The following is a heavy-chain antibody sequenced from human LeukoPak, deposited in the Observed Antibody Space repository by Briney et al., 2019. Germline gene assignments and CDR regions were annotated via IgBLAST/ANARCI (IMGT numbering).Heavy chain of an antibody. V-gene: IGHV3-30-3*01. CDR1: GFTFSTYD. CDR2: ISYDGVNK. Sequence: GRSLRLSCAASGFTFSTYDMHWVRQAPGKGLEWVAVISYDGVNKYYADSVKGRFTISRDDSKNTVYLQMNSLRVEDTAVYYCARVSSVGATREFDYWGQGTLVTVSS. CDR3: ARVSSVGATREFDY. D-gene: IGHD1-26*01. J-gene: IGHJ4*02.